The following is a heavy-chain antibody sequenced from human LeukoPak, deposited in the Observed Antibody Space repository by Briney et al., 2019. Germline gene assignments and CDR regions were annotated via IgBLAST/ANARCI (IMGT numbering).Heavy chain of an antibody. D-gene: IGHD1-1*01. J-gene: IGHJ4*02. CDR1: GDSISSSNYY. Sequence: PSETLSLTCTVSGDSISSSNYYWGWIRQPPGKGLEWIGYIFHTGSTYYNPSLKSRVTISVDTSKNQFSLKLSSVTAADTAVYYCARSPGIWNEYGRLEYWGQGALVTVSS. V-gene: IGHV4-31*03. CDR3: ARSPGIWNEYGRLEY. CDR2: IFHTGST.